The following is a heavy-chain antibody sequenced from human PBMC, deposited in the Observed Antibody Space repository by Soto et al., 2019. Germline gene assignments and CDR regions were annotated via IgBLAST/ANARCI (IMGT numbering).Heavy chain of an antibody. CDR3: ARQPVVVSYYYGMDV. D-gene: IGHD3-22*01. V-gene: IGHV4-59*08. CDR1: GGSISSYY. CDR2: IYYSGST. Sequence: PSETLSLTCTVSGGSISSYYWSWIRQPPGKGLEWIGYIYYSGSTNYNPSLKSRVTISVDTSKNQFSLKLSSVTAADTAVYYCARQPVVVSYYYGMDVWGQGTTVTVSS. J-gene: IGHJ6*02.